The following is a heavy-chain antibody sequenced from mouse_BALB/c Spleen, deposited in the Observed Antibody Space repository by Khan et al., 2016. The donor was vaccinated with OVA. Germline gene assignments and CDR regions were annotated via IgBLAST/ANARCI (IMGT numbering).Heavy chain of an antibody. CDR1: GFTFSDYY. V-gene: IGHV5-4*02. D-gene: IGHD2-13*01. CDR2: ISDGSTYT. Sequence: EVELVESGGGLVKPGGSLKLSCAASGFTFSDYYMYWIRQTPGKRLEWVATISDGSTYTYYPDSVKGRFTISRDNAKNSVYLQMSSLTSEDTAIYYCARGHYGDPFSYWGQGTLVTVSA. J-gene: IGHJ3*01. CDR3: ARGHYGDPFSY.